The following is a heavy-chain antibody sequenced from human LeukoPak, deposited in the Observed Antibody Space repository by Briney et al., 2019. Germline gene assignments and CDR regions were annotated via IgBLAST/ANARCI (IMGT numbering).Heavy chain of an antibody. CDR2: IYYSGST. Sequence: PSETLSLTCTVSGGSISSSSYYWGWIRHPPGKGLEWIGSIYYSGSTYYNPSLKSRVTISVDTSKNQFSLKLSSVTAADTAVYYCARHSPEGDYWGQGTLVTVSS. V-gene: IGHV4-39*01. CDR3: ARHSPEGDY. CDR1: GGSISSSSYY. J-gene: IGHJ4*02.